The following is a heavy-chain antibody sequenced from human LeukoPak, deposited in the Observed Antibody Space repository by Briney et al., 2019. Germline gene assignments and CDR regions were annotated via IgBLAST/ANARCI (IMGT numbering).Heavy chain of an antibody. V-gene: IGHV4-39*01. CDR2: IYYRGRT. CDR3: ARQKILDDNYDSSGYYVDQ. D-gene: IGHD3-22*01. Sequence: SETLSLTCSVSNASIISSSYYWGWIRQPPGKGLEWIGSIYYRGRTYYNPSLKIRVTISADTSKNQFALNLNSVTASDTAVYYCARQKILDDNYDSSGYYVDQWGQGSLVTVSS. J-gene: IGHJ4*02. CDR1: NASIISSSYY.